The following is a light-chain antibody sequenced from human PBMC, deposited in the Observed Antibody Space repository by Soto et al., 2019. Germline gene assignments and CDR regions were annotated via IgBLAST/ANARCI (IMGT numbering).Light chain of an antibody. CDR3: SSYGGSNTLV. V-gene: IGLV2-14*03. CDR2: DVR. Sequence: QSVLTQPASVSGSPGQSITISCTGTGIDIGAYNYVSWYQQHPGKAPKLLIFDVRNRPSGVSSRFSGSKSGNTASLTISGLQAEDEADYYCSSYGGSNTLVFGGGTKVTVL. CDR1: GIDIGAYNY. J-gene: IGLJ3*02.